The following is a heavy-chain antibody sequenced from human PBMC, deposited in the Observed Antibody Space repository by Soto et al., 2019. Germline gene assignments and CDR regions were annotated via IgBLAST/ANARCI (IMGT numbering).Heavy chain of an antibody. CDR3: AIQLRGRGWYPLDS. Sequence: QVLLVESGGGAVHPGRSLRLSCTASGFSRSSSDRHWVRQAPGKGLEWLAVSSFDGTQQFYGDSVKCRFTVSIDNSNNPLYLEMHSLRSEDTAVYYCAIQLRGRGWYPLDSWCQGTPVTVSS. D-gene: IGHD6-19*01. CDR1: GFSRSSSD. V-gene: IGHV3-30*03. J-gene: IGHJ4*02. CDR2: SSFDGTQQ.